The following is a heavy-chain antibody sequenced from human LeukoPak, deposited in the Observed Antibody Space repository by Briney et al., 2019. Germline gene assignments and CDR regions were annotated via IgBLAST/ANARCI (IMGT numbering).Heavy chain of an antibody. CDR2: INPHSGGT. D-gene: IGHD3-10*01. Sequence: ASVKVSCKGSGYIFLHYYVHWVGQAPGQGLEWMGWINPHSGGTNYAQKFQGRVTMIRDTSISTAYMELSTLRSDDTLVYYCARDGYDYSGGSVYWGQGTLVTVSS. CDR1: GYIFLHYY. J-gene: IGHJ4*02. V-gene: IGHV1-2*02. CDR3: ARDGYDYSGGSVY.